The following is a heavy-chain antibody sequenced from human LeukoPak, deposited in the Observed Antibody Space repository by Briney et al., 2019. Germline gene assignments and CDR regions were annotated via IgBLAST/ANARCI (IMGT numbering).Heavy chain of an antibody. CDR3: AREPGTATGY. CDR2: INSNSGGT. Sequence: ASVRVSCKASGYSFTAYYIHWVRQAPGQGLEWMGCINSNSGGTKCAPRFQGRVTLTRNTSLSTVYMEMSDLTSDDTAIYYCAREPGTATGYWGQGTLVAISS. CDR1: GYSFTAYY. D-gene: IGHD1-1*01. V-gene: IGHV1-2*07. J-gene: IGHJ4*02.